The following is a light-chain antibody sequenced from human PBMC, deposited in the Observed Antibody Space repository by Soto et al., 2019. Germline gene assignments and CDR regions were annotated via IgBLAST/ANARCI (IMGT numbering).Light chain of an antibody. CDR3: AAWDDSLSGVV. CDR2: RNN. CDR1: SSNIGSNY. J-gene: IGLJ2*01. V-gene: IGLV1-47*01. Sequence: QSALTQPPSASGTPGQRVTISCSGSSSNIGSNYVFWYQHLPGTAPKLLIYRNNQRPSGVPDRFSGYKSGTSASLAISGLRSEDETDYYCAAWDDSLSGVVFGGGTKLTVL.